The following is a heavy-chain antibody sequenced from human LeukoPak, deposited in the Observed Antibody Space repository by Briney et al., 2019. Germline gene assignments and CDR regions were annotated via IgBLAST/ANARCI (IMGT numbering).Heavy chain of an antibody. CDR3: ARRVTKVGASTFDY. Sequence: PSETLSLTCTVSGGSISSYYWSWIRQPAGKGLEWIGRIYTSGSTNYNPSLKSRVTISVDTSKNQFSLKLSSVTAADTAVYYCARRVTKVGASTFDYWGQGTLVTVSS. CDR2: IYTSGST. V-gene: IGHV4-4*07. CDR1: GGSISSYY. D-gene: IGHD1-26*01. J-gene: IGHJ4*02.